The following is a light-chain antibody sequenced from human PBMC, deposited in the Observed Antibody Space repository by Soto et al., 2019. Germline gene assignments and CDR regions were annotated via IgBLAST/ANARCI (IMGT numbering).Light chain of an antibody. V-gene: IGLV3-9*01. CDR2: RDS. J-gene: IGLJ3*02. Sequence: SYELTQPLSVSVALRQTARITCGGNNIGSKNVHWYQQKPGQAPVLVIYRDSNRPSGIPERFSGSNSGNTATLTISRAQAGDEADYYCQVWDSNTGVFGGGTQLTVL. CDR3: QVWDSNTGV. CDR1: NIGSKN.